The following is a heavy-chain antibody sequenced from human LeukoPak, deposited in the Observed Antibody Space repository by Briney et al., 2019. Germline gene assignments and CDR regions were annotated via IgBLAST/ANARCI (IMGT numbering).Heavy chain of an antibody. J-gene: IGHJ5*02. CDR1: GGSFSGYY. CDR2: INHSGST. V-gene: IGHV4-34*01. D-gene: IGHD3-16*02. CDR3: ARNDYVWGSYRLNWFDP. Sequence: TSETLSLTCAVYGGSFSGYYWSWIRQPPGKGLEWIGEINHSGSTNFNPSLKSRVTISVDTSKNQFSLKLSSVTAADTAVYYCARNDYVWGSYRLNWFDPWGQGTLVTVSS.